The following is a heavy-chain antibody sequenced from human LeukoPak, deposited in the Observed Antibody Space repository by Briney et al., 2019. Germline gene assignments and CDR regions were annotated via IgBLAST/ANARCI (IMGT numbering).Heavy chain of an antibody. CDR2: ISSSSSYI. Sequence: GGSLRLSCAASGFTFSSYSMNWVRQAPGKGLEWVSSISSSSSYIYYADSVKGRFTIFRDNAKNSLYLQMNSLRAEDTAVYYCARDPGLYYYDSSGYPFDYWGQGTLVTVSS. J-gene: IGHJ4*02. CDR3: ARDPGLYYYDSSGYPFDY. CDR1: GFTFSSYS. V-gene: IGHV3-21*01. D-gene: IGHD3-22*01.